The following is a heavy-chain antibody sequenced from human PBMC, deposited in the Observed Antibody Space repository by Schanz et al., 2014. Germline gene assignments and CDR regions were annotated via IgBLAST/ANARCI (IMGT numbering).Heavy chain of an antibody. D-gene: IGHD3-16*01. J-gene: IGHJ6*02. CDR1: CGTFTSYA. CDR3: ATIGVNDYWRFGLDL. V-gene: IGHV1-69*04. Sequence: QVQLVQSGAEVRKLGSSVRVSCKASCGTFTSYAFSWVRQAPGQGLEWMGRIIPIVDITNYAQKFLGRVTITADKSTSTAYMELKSLRSADTAVYYCATIGVNDYWRFGLDLWGQGTTVTVSS. CDR2: IIPIVDIT.